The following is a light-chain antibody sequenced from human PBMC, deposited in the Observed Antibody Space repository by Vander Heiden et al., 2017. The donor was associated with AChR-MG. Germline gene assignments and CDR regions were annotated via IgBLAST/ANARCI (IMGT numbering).Light chain of an antibody. Sequence: QSALTQPPSASRSPGQSVTISCTGTSSDVGNYNYVSWYQQHPGKAPKLMIYEVSKRPSGVPDRFSGSKSGNTASLTVSGLQAEDEADYFCSSYAGNNNLVFGGGTKLTVL. V-gene: IGLV2-8*02. CDR3: SSYAGNNNLV. CDR2: EVS. CDR1: SSDVGNYNY. J-gene: IGLJ2*01.